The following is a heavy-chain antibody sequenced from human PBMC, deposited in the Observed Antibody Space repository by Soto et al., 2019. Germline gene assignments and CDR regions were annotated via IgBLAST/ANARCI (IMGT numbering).Heavy chain of an antibody. Sequence: VGSLRRSCAASGFTFSSYSMNSVRQAPGKGLEWVSSISSSSSYIYYADSVKGRFTISRDNAKNSLYLQMNSLRAEDTAVYYCASIRGGYSYGSISGLYYYYYYGMDVWGQGTTVTVSS. D-gene: IGHD5-18*01. J-gene: IGHJ6*02. CDR1: GFTFSSYS. V-gene: IGHV3-21*01. CDR2: ISSSSSYI. CDR3: ASIRGGYSYGSISGLYYYYYYGMDV.